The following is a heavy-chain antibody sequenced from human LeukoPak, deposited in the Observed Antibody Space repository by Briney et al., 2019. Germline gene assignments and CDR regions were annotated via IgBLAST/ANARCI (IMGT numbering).Heavy chain of an antibody. CDR3: ARSSVGSGWYKD. CDR2: ISAYNGNT. J-gene: IGHJ4*02. V-gene: IGHV1-18*04. Sequence: ASVKVSCKASGYTFTDYYMHWVRQAPGQGLEWMGWISAYNGNTNYAQKLQGRVTMTTDTSTSTAYMELRSLRSDDTAVYYCARSSVGSGWYKDWGQGTLVTVSS. CDR1: GYTFTDYY. D-gene: IGHD6-19*01.